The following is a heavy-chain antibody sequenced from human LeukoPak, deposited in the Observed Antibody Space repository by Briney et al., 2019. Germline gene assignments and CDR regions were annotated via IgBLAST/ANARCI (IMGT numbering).Heavy chain of an antibody. CDR1: GFTFSSYS. Sequence: GGSLRLSCVASGFTFSSYSMTWVRQAPGKGLEWLSSFTSRSRSIYYADSVKGRFTISRDNAKNLLYLQMNSLRAEDTAIYYCARVRSSGWYGAYYFDYWGQGTLVTVSS. V-gene: IGHV3-21*06. CDR2: FTSRSRSI. J-gene: IGHJ4*02. D-gene: IGHD6-19*01. CDR3: ARVRSSGWYGAYYFDY.